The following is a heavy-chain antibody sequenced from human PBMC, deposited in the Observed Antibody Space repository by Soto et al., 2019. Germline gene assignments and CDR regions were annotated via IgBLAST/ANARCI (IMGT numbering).Heavy chain of an antibody. V-gene: IGHV3-30*18. D-gene: IGHD3-22*01. J-gene: IGHJ4*02. Sequence: GGSLRLSCAASGFTFSNYGMHWVRQAPGKGLEWVAVISYDGSNKYYADSVKGRFTISRDNSKNTLYLQMNSLRAEDTAVYYCAKDSAYYYDSSGYPPYFDYWGQGTLVTVSS. CDR1: GFTFSNYG. CDR2: ISYDGSNK. CDR3: AKDSAYYYDSSGYPPYFDY.